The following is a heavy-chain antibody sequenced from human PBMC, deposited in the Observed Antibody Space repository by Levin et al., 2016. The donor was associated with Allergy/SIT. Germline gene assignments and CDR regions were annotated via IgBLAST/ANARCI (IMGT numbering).Heavy chain of an antibody. V-gene: IGHV3-33*01. Sequence: GESLKISCAASGFTFSSYGMHWVRQAPGKGLEWVAVIWYDGSNKYYADSVKGRFTISRDNSKNTLYLQMNSLRAEDTAVYYCARDTGYYYGSDLSFYYYYGMDVWGQGTTVTVSS. D-gene: IGHD3-10*01. J-gene: IGHJ6*02. CDR1: GFTFSSYG. CDR2: IWYDGSNK. CDR3: ARDTGYYYGSDLSFYYYYGMDV.